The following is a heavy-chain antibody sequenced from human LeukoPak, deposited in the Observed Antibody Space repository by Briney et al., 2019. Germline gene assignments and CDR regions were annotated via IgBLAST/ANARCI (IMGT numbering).Heavy chain of an antibody. J-gene: IGHJ5*01. D-gene: IGHD6-19*01. CDR1: GFTFSSYW. V-gene: IGHV3-74*01. CDR2: INSDGGTT. Sequence: GGSLRLACAASGFTFSSYWMHWVRQAPGKGLVWVSRINSDGGTTSYADSVKGRFSVSRDNAKNTLYLQMNSLRAEDTAVYCCARKSSGSGFDSWGQGTLVTVSS. CDR3: ARKSSGSGFDS.